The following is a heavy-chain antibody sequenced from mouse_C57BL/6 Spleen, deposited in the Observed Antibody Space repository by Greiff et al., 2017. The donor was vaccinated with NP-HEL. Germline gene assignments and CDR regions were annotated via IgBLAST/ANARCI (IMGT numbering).Heavy chain of an antibody. J-gene: IGHJ4*01. CDR1: GFTFSDYG. CDR3: ATEVITTRYYYAMDY. CDR2: ISSGSSTI. D-gene: IGHD2-4*01. Sequence: EVMLVESGGGLVKPGGSLKLSCAASGFTFSDYGMHWVRQAPEKGLEWVAYISSGSSTIYYADTVKGRFTISRDNAKNTLFLQMTSLRSEDTAMYYCATEVITTRYYYAMDYWGQGTSVTVSS. V-gene: IGHV5-17*01.